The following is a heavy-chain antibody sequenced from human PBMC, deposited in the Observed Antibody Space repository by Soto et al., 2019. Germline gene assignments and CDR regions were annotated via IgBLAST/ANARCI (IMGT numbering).Heavy chain of an antibody. CDR2: ISSSSSYI. V-gene: IGHV3-21*01. J-gene: IGHJ6*03. Sequence: GGSLRLSCAASGFTLSSYSMNWVRQAPGKGLEWVSSISSSSSYIYYADSVKGRFTISRDNAKNSLYLQMNSLRAEDTAVYYCARDRYCSGGSCYSGYYYYYTDVWGKGTTVTVSS. CDR3: ARDRYCSGGSCYSGYYYYYTDV. CDR1: GFTLSSYS. D-gene: IGHD2-15*01.